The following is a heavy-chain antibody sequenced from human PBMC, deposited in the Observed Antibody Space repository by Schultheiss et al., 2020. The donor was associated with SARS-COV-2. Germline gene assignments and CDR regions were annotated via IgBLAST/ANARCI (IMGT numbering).Heavy chain of an antibody. Sequence: SVKVSCKASGGTFSSYAISWVRQAPGQGLEWMGGIIPIFGTANYAQKFQGRVTITADESTSTAYMELSSLRSEDTAVYYCARDQGFVVVVAADYYYGLDVWGQGTMVTVSS. V-gene: IGHV1-69*13. D-gene: IGHD2-15*01. CDR1: GGTFSSYA. CDR2: IIPIFGTA. CDR3: ARDQGFVVVVAADYYYGLDV. J-gene: IGHJ6*02.